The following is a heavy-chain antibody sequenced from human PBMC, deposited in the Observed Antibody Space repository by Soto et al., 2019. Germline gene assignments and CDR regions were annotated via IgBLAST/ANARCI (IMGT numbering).Heavy chain of an antibody. D-gene: IGHD2-15*01. CDR3: ARAHCSGGSCYIETDY. V-gene: IGHV1-69*06. J-gene: IGHJ4*02. CDR1: GGTFSSYA. CDR2: IIPIFGTA. Sequence: SVKVSCKASGGTFSSYAISWVRQAPGQGLEWMGGIIPIFGTANYAQKFQGRVTITADKSTSTAYMELSSLRSEDTAVYYCARAHCSGGSCYIETDYWGQGTLVTVSS.